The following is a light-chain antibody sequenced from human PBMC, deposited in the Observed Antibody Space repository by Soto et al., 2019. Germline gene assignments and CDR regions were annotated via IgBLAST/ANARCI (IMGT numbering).Light chain of an antibody. CDR2: EIN. Sequence: QSALTQPPSASGSSGQSITISCTGTSSDVGAFNYVSWYQQHPGKAPKLMIFEINKRPSGVPDRFSGSKSGNTASLTVSGLQTEDEADYYCSSYAGSNIYVFGSGTKLTVL. CDR1: SSDVGAFNY. CDR3: SSYAGSNIYV. J-gene: IGLJ1*01. V-gene: IGLV2-8*01.